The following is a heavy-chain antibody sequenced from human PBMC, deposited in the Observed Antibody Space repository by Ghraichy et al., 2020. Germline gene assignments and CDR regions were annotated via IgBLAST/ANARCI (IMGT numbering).Heavy chain of an antibody. Sequence: ETLSLTCAASGFTVSSNYISWVRQAPGKGLEWVSVIYSGGSTYYADSVKGRFTISRDNSKNTVYLQMNSLRAEDTAMYYCAGTQQIAAVGTIHASWGQGTLVTVSS. CDR2: IYSGGST. CDR1: GFTVSSNY. J-gene: IGHJ4*02. CDR3: AGTQQIAAVGTIHAS. D-gene: IGHD6-13*01. V-gene: IGHV3-53*01.